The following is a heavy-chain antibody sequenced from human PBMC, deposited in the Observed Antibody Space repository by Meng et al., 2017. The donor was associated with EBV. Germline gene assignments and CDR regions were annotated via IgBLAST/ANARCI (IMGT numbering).Heavy chain of an antibody. CDR1: GVTFRNYG. CDR3: ANQLWDGGE. D-gene: IGHD3-16*01. V-gene: IGHV3-23*01. J-gene: IGHJ4*02. Sequence: EVQLLGSGGCFVQPGASMELSCTASGVTFRNYGMTWVRQAPGKGLEWVSSINTSGGNTHYADSVEGRFTISRDNSKNTLYLQMNSLRAEDTAVYYCANQLWDGGEWGQGTLVTVSS. CDR2: INTSGGNT.